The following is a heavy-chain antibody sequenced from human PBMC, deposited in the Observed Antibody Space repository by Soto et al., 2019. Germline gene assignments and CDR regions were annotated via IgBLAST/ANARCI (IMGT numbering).Heavy chain of an antibody. Sequence: PGGSLRLSCAASGFTFSTYAMNGVRQAPGKGLEWVSAISGSGGRTYYADSVKGRFTISRDNSKNTLYLQMNSLRAEDTAVYYCAKSVGSSSWYKFDYWGQGTLVTVSS. J-gene: IGHJ4*02. CDR1: GFTFSTYA. CDR3: AKSVGSSSWYKFDY. D-gene: IGHD6-13*01. CDR2: ISGSGGRT. V-gene: IGHV3-23*01.